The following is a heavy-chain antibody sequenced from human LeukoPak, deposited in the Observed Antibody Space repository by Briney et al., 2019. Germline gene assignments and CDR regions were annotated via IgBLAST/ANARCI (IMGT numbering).Heavy chain of an antibody. Sequence: PETPSLTCTVSGGSISSYYWSWIRQPPGKGLEWIGYIYYSGSTNYNPSLKSRVTISVDTSKNQFSLKLSSVTAADTAVYYCARDIAAMAHFDYWGQGTLVTVSS. D-gene: IGHD5-18*01. V-gene: IGHV4-59*01. CDR3: ARDIAAMAHFDY. CDR1: GGSISSYY. CDR2: IYYSGST. J-gene: IGHJ4*02.